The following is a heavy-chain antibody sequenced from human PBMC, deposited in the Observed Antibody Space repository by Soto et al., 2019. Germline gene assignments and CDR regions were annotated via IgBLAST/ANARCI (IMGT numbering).Heavy chain of an antibody. V-gene: IGHV1-69*06. Sequence: QVQLVQSGAEVKKPGSSVKVSCKASGGTFSSYAISWVRQAPGQGLEWMGGIIPIFGTANYAQKFQGRVTITADKSTSTAYMELSSLRSEDTAVYYCARETMVRGVIITDYYYGMDVWGQGTTVTVSS. D-gene: IGHD3-10*01. J-gene: IGHJ6*02. CDR1: GGTFSSYA. CDR2: IIPIFGTA. CDR3: ARETMVRGVIITDYYYGMDV.